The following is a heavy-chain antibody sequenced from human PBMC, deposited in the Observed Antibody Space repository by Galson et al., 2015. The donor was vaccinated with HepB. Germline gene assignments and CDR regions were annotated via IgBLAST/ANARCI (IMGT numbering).Heavy chain of an antibody. CDR3: TRELSIGPPTFFDS. D-gene: IGHD5/OR15-5a*01. V-gene: IGHV1-18*01. J-gene: IGHJ4*02. CDR1: DNTFLNNT. CDR2: ISGYNGNA. Sequence: SVKVSCKAPDNTFLNNTVSWVRQAPGQGLECLGSISGYNGNANYAQRFQGRVTMTIDTSTSTAYMELRSLRSDDTAVYYCTRELSIGPPTFFDSWGQGTLVIVSS.